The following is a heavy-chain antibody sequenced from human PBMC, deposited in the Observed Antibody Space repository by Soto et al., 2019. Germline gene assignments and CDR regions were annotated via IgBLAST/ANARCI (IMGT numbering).Heavy chain of an antibody. Sequence: GGSLRLSCAASGFTFSSYAMSWVRQAPGKGLEWVSAISGSGGSTYYADSVKGRFTISRDNSKNTLYLQMNSLRDEDTAVYYCARDAYSSSWSDYYYGMDVWGQGTTVTVSS. V-gene: IGHV3-23*01. CDR3: ARDAYSSSWSDYYYGMDV. D-gene: IGHD6-13*01. J-gene: IGHJ6*02. CDR1: GFTFSSYA. CDR2: ISGSGGST.